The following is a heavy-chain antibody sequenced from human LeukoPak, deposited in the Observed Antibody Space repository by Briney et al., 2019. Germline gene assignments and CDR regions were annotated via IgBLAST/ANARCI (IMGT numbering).Heavy chain of an antibody. D-gene: IGHD1-1*01. J-gene: IGHJ4*02. CDR2: ISGSNSYI. Sequence: PGGSLRLSCAASGFTFSSYTMHWIRQAPGKGLKWVSSISGSNSYIFYADSVKGRFTVSRDNAKDSLYLQMNSLRAEDTAVYYCARALTTLTYEGYWGQGTLVTVSS. CDR1: GFTFSSYT. CDR3: ARALTTLTYEGY. V-gene: IGHV3-21*01.